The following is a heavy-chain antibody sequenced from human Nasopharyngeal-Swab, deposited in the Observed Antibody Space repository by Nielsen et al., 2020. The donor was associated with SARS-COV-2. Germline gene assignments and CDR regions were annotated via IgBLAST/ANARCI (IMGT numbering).Heavy chain of an antibody. CDR1: GFSLSTSGVG. CDR2: SYWDGDK. CDR3: AHTREKWRVAFDY. D-gene: IGHD6-19*01. Sequence: GPTLVKPTQTLTLTCTFSGFSLSTSGVGGGWIRQPPGKALEWLAVSYWDGDKRLQSRPTITKDVSKNQVVLTMSNMDPVDTATYYCAHTREKWRVAFDYWGQGTLVTVSS. V-gene: IGHV2-5*02. J-gene: IGHJ4*02.